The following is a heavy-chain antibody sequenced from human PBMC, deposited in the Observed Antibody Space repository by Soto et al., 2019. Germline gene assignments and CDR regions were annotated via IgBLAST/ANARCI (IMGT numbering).Heavy chain of an antibody. J-gene: IGHJ5*02. CDR1: GFTFSSYS. D-gene: IGHD3-3*01. CDR3: ARGTSTDFWSGYSSWFDP. CDR2: ISSSSSYI. Sequence: PGGSLRLSCAASGFTFSSYSMNWVRQAPGKGLEWVSSISSSSSYIYYADSVKGRFTISRDNAKNSLYLQMNSLRAEDTAVYYCARGTSTDFWSGYSSWFDPWGQGTLVTVSS. V-gene: IGHV3-21*01.